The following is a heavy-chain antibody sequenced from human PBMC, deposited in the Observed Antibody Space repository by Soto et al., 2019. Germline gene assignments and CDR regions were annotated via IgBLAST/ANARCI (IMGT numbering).Heavy chain of an antibody. CDR3: ARVGYYYYYMDV. V-gene: IGHV4-31*03. J-gene: IGHJ6*03. CDR2: IYYSGST. CDR1: GGSISGGGYY. Sequence: SETLSLTCTVSGGSISGGGYYWSWIRQHPGKGLEWIGYIYYSGSTYYNPSLKSRVTISVDTSKNQFSLKLSSVTAAGTAVYYCARVGYYYYYMDVWGKGTTVTVSS.